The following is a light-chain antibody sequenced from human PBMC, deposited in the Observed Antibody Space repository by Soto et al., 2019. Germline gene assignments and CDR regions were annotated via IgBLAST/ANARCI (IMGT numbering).Light chain of an antibody. V-gene: IGKV3-15*01. CDR2: GAS. Sequence: EVVMTQSPATLSVSPGERATLSCRASQSVNSNLAWYQQKPGQAPRLLISGASTRATDIPARFSGSGSGTEFTLTISSLQSEDFAFYYCQQYNNWPTFGQGTKVEIK. J-gene: IGKJ1*01. CDR3: QQYNNWPT. CDR1: QSVNSN.